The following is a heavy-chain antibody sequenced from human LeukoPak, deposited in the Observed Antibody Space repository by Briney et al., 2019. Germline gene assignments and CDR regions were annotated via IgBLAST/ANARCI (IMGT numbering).Heavy chain of an antibody. J-gene: IGHJ4*02. CDR2: IYYSGAT. Sequence: SETLSLTCTVSGGSISSCYWSWIRQSPGMGLEWIGSIYYSGATVYNPSLKSRVIISADTSNDQFSLRLRSVTAADTAVYYCAREITLTGYKYGLGFNYWGQGTLVTVSS. V-gene: IGHV4-59*01. CDR1: GGSISSCY. D-gene: IGHD2-15*01. CDR3: AREITLTGYKYGLGFNY.